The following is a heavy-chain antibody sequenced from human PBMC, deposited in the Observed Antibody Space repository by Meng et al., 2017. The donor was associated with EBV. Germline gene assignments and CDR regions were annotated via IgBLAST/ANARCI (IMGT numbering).Heavy chain of an antibody. Sequence: QVQLVKEGAEVKKPGASVRVPCPASGYTFTRYGISWVRQAPGQGLEWMGWITPYNDNTKVAQRFQDRVTLTADRSTNTVFMELRNLKSDDTAVYYCARDSSTVDRYLDLWGRGTLVTVSS. V-gene: IGHV1-18*01. J-gene: IGHJ2*01. CDR1: GYTFTRYG. CDR3: ARDSSTVDRYLDL. D-gene: IGHD4-17*01. CDR2: ITPYNDNT.